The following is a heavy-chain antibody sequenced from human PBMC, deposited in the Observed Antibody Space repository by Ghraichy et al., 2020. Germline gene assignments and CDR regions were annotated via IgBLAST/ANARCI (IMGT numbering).Heavy chain of an antibody. V-gene: IGHV3-33*01. Sequence: GGSLRLSCAASGFTFSSYGMHWVRQAPGKGLEWVAVIWYDGSNKYYADSVKGRFTISRDNSKNTLYLQMNSLRAEDTAVYYCARDLVWSAYYYDSSSRGYFDYWGQGTLVTVSS. J-gene: IGHJ4*02. CDR3: ARDLVWSAYYYDSSSRGYFDY. CDR1: GFTFSSYG. CDR2: IWYDGSNK. D-gene: IGHD3-22*01.